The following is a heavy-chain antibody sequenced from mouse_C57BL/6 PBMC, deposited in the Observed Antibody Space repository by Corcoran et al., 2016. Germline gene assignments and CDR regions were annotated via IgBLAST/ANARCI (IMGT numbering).Heavy chain of an antibody. J-gene: IGHJ4*01. Sequence: EVQLQQSGPVLVKPGASVKMSCKASGYTFTDYYMNWVKQSHGKSLEWIGVINPYNGGTSYNQKFKGKATLTVDKSSSTAYMELNSLTSEDSAVYYCARGATVVARGAMDYWGQGTSVTVSS. CDR1: GYTFTDYY. CDR2: INPYNGGT. CDR3: ARGATVVARGAMDY. D-gene: IGHD1-1*01. V-gene: IGHV1-19*01.